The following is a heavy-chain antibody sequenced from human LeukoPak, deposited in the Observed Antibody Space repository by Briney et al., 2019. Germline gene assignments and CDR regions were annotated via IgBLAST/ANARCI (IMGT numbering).Heavy chain of an antibody. V-gene: IGHV4-4*08. Sequence: SETLSLTCTVSGGSISSYYWNWIRQPPGKGLEWIGRIYTSGSTNYNPSLKSRVTISVDTSKNQFSLKLSSVTAADTAVYYCASGDGYTIDYWGQGTLVTVSS. CDR3: ASGDGYTIDY. D-gene: IGHD5-24*01. CDR1: GGSISSYY. CDR2: IYTSGST. J-gene: IGHJ4*02.